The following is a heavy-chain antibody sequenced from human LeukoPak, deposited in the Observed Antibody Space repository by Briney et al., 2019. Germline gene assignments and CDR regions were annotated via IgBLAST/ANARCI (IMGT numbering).Heavy chain of an antibody. D-gene: IGHD4/OR15-4a*01. CDR3: ARRDYAAWFDP. V-gene: IGHV4-39*07. CDR1: GDSITIGAYY. J-gene: IGHJ5*02. Sequence: SETLSLTCSVSGDSITIGAYYWAWLRQPPGKGLEWIGSVYYSGSIKYNPSLKGRVSISRDMSKNQFSLNLNSVNATDTAVYYCARRDYAAWFDPWGQGTLVTVSS. CDR2: VYYSGSI.